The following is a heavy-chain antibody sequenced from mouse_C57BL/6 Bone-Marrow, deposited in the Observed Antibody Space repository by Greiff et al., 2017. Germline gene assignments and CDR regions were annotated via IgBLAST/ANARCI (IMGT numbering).Heavy chain of an antibody. J-gene: IGHJ2*01. CDR3: ARRDIYYGYDAFDY. D-gene: IGHD2-2*01. Sequence: VQLQQSGAELARPGASVKLSCKASGYTFTSYGISWVKQRTGQGLEWIGEIYPRSGNTYYNEKFKGKATLTADKSSSTAYMELRSLTSEDSAVYFCARRDIYYGYDAFDYWGQGTTLTGSS. CDR1: GYTFTSYG. V-gene: IGHV1-81*01. CDR2: IYPRSGNT.